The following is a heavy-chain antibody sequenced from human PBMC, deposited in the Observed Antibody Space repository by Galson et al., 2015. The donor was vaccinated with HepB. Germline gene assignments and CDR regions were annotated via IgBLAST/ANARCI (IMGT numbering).Heavy chain of an antibody. V-gene: IGHV3-48*04. Sequence: LRLSCAASGFTFSSYSMNWVRQAPGKGLEWVSYISSSSSTIYYADSVKGRFTISRDNAKNSLYLQMNSLRAEDTAVYYCAIAEFVVVVAATAGGMDVWGPGTTVTVSS. J-gene: IGHJ6*02. CDR2: ISSSSSTI. CDR3: AIAEFVVVVAATAGGMDV. CDR1: GFTFSSYS. D-gene: IGHD2-15*01.